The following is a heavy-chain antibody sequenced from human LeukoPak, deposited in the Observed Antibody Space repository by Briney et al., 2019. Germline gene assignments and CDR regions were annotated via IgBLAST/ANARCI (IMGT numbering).Heavy chain of an antibody. CDR1: GYSFTSYW. CDR3: ARSITIFAPSSVWFDP. J-gene: IGHJ5*02. CDR2: IYPGDSDT. V-gene: IGHV5-51*01. D-gene: IGHD3-3*01. Sequence: GESLKISCKGSGYSFTSYWTGWVRQMPGKGLEWMGIIYPGDSDTRYSPSFQGQVTISADKSVSTSYLQWSSLKASDTAMYYCARSITIFAPSSVWFDPWGQGTLVTVSS.